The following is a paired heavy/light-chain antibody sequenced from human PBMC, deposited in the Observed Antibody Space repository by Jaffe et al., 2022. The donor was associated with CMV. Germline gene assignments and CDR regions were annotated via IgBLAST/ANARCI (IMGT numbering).Light chain of an antibody. J-gene: IGKJ3*01. CDR2: WAS. CDR1: QSVLYSSNSKNY. CDR3: QQYYSNPLT. Sequence: DIVMTQSPDSLAVSLGERATINCKSSQSVLYSSNSKNYLAWYQQKPGHPPKLLIYWASIRESGVPDRFSGSGSGTDFTLTISSLQPEDVAVYYCQQYYSNPLTFGPGTKVDI. V-gene: IGKV4-1*01.
Heavy chain of an antibody. J-gene: IGHJ6*04. CDR3: ARGGVATRPGVRDYYYAWDV. D-gene: IGHD1-26*01. CDR1: GFTFSNYA. V-gene: IGHV3-23*04. CDR2: IGGKI. Sequence: EVQLVESGGGLIQPGGSLRLSCEASGFTFSNYALSWVRQAPGKGLEWVSSIGGKIFYADSVKGRFTISRDDSKNTLYVQMNSLRGEDTAVYYCARGGVATRPGVRDYYYAWDVWGKGTTVTVSS.